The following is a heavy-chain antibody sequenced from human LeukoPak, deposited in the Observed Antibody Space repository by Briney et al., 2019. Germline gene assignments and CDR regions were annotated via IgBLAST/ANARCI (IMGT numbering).Heavy chain of an antibody. CDR1: GFTFSSYA. CDR3: AKGNKKRDNVVVPPAIPTV. V-gene: IGHV3-23*01. Sequence: GGSLRLSCAASGFTFSSYAMTWVRQAPGKGLEWVSVISGSGGSTNYADSVKGRFTISRDNSKNTLYLQMNSLRAEDTAVYYCAKGNKKRDNVVVPPAIPTVWGKGTTVTVSS. D-gene: IGHD2-2*01. CDR2: ISGSGGST. J-gene: IGHJ6*04.